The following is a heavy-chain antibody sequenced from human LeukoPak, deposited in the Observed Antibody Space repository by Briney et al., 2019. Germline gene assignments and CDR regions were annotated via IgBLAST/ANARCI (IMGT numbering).Heavy chain of an antibody. V-gene: IGHV3-48*03. CDR3: ARDGSSYFDY. CDR2: ISSSGHTI. J-gene: IGHJ4*02. D-gene: IGHD3-10*01. Sequence: PGGSLRLSCAASGFTFSSFEMNWVRQAPGKGLEWVSYISSSGHTIYYADSVKGRFTISRDNAKNSLYLQMDSLRAEDTAVYYCARDGSSYFDYWGQGTLVAVSP. CDR1: GFTFSSFE.